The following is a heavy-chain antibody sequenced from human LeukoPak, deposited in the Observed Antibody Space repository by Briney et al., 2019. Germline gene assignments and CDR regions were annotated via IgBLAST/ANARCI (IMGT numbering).Heavy chain of an antibody. CDR1: GFTFSDYY. J-gene: IGHJ6*03. V-gene: IGHV3-11*04. Sequence: KPGGSLRLSCAASGFTFSDYYMSWIRQAPGKGLEWVSYISSSGSTIYYADSVKGRFTISRDNAKNSLYLQMSSLRAEDTAVYYCARDSRKRVPAAIGENYMDVWGKGTTVTVSS. D-gene: IGHD2-2*02. CDR2: ISSSGSTI. CDR3: ARDSRKRVPAAIGENYMDV.